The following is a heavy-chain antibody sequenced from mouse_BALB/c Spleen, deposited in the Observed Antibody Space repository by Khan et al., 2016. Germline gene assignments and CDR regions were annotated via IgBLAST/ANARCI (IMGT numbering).Heavy chain of an antibody. CDR1: GYAFTSYN. CDR2: IDPYNGGT. J-gene: IGHJ2*01. V-gene: IGHV1S135*01. D-gene: IGHD1-1*01. Sequence: VQLKQSGPELVKPGASVKVSCKASGYAFTSYNMYWVKQSHGKSLEWIGYIDPYNGGTNYNQKFKGKATLTVDKSSSTAYMHLNSLTSEDSAVYYCAREGVTTVVAKGLDFWGQGTTLTVSS. CDR3: AREGVTTVVAKGLDF.